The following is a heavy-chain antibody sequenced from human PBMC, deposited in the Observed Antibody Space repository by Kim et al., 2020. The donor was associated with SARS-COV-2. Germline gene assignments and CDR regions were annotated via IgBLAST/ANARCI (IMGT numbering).Heavy chain of an antibody. J-gene: IGHJ4*02. CDR3: ARSPYSYGSGFYFDY. CDR1: GGSISSSSYY. V-gene: IGHV4-39*01. CDR2: IYYSGST. Sequence: SETLSLTCTVSGGSISSSSYYWGWIRQPPGKGLEWIGSIYYSGSTYYNPSLKSRVTISVDTSKNQFSLKLSSVTAADTAVYYCARSPYSYGSGFYFDYWGQGTLVTVSS. D-gene: IGHD5-18*01.